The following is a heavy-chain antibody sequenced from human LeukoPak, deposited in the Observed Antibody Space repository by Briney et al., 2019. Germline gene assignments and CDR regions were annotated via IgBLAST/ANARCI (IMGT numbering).Heavy chain of an antibody. CDR2: INHSGIT. Sequence: SETLSLTCAVYDGSFRGFYWSWIRQPPGKGLEWIGEINHSGITNYNPSLKSRVTISIDTSKTQFSLNLSSVTAADTAVYYCARYSTSGYLDYWGQGTLVTVSS. CDR1: DGSFRGFY. J-gene: IGHJ4*02. CDR3: ARYSTSGYLDY. D-gene: IGHD2-21*01. V-gene: IGHV4-34*01.